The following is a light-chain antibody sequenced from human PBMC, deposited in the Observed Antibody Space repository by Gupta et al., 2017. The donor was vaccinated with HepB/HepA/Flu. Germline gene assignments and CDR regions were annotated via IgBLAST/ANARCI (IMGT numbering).Light chain of an antibody. CDR3: QQYNSWPPT. Sequence: IVMTQSPATLSVSPGERATLSCRASQTVGSNLAWYQQRPGQAPRLLISGASARATGVPGRFSGSGSGTEFTLTISSLQSGDLAVYSCQQYNSWPPTFGGGTKVEIK. J-gene: IGKJ4*01. CDR2: GAS. CDR1: QTVGSN. V-gene: IGKV3-15*01.